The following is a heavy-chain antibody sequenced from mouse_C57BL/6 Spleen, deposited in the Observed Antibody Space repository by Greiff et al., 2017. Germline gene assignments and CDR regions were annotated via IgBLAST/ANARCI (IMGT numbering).Heavy chain of an antibody. Sequence: VQLQQSGTVLARPGASVKMSCKTSGYTFTSYWMHWVKQRPGQGLEWIGAIYPGNSDTSYNQKFKGKAKLTAVTSASTAYMELSSLTNEDSAVYYCTMTTVVEGYFDVWGTGTTVTVSS. D-gene: IGHD1-1*01. J-gene: IGHJ1*03. CDR2: IYPGNSDT. V-gene: IGHV1-5*01. CDR1: GYTFTSYW. CDR3: TMTTVVEGYFDV.